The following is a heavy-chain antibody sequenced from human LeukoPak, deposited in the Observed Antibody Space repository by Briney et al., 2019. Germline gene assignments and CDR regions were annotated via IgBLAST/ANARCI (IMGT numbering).Heavy chain of an antibody. CDR1: GGSVSSTNW. CDR3: AREGGFYRPLDY. V-gene: IGHV4-4*02. CDR2: VHLDGRT. J-gene: IGHJ4*02. Sequence: SETLSLTCGVSGGSVSSTNWWTWIRQPPGKGLEWIGEVHLDGRTNFNPSLKSRLTMSVDLSENHVSLKLTSVTAADTAVYYCAREGGFYRPLDYSGQGTLVTVPS. D-gene: IGHD6-25*01.